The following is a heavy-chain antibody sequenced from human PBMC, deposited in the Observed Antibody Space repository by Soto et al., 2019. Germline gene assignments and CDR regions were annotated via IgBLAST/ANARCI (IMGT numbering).Heavy chain of an antibody. CDR3: ARVQGDYDFWSGYYRGYYYYYMDV. Sequence: ASVKVSCKASGYTFTSYDINWVRQATGQGLEWMGWMNPNSGNTGYAQKFQGRVTMTRNTSISTAYMELSSLRSEDTAVYYCARVQGDYDFWSGYYRGYYYYYMDVWGKGTTVTAP. V-gene: IGHV1-8*01. CDR1: GYTFTSYD. J-gene: IGHJ6*03. D-gene: IGHD3-3*01. CDR2: MNPNSGNT.